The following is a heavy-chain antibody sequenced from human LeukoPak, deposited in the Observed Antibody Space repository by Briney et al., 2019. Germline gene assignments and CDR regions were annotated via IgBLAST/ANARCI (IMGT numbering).Heavy chain of an antibody. J-gene: IGHJ4*02. Sequence: SETLSLTCAVYGGSFSGYYWSWIRQPPGKGLEGIGEINHSGSTNYNPSLKSRVTISVDTSKNQFSLKLSSVTAADTAVYYCAYRIVVVPAATLFDYWGQGTLVTVSS. CDR1: GGSFSGYY. CDR2: INHSGST. D-gene: IGHD2-2*01. CDR3: AYRIVVVPAATLFDY. V-gene: IGHV4-34*01.